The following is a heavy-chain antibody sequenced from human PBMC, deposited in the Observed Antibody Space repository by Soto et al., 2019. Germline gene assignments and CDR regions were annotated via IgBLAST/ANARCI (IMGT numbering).Heavy chain of an antibody. CDR1: GGSFTGHF. CDR3: ARAKFESTGWHQFDI. CDR2: VSHSGNT. D-gene: IGHD7-27*01. V-gene: IGHV4-34*01. Sequence: SETLSLTCTVSGGSFTGHFWSWVRQPPGKGLEWIGEVSHSGNTKYYPSPRSRVTLSVDSSKNQISLALTSVTAADTAVYYCARAKFESTGWHQFDIWGQGTLVTVS. J-gene: IGHJ4*02.